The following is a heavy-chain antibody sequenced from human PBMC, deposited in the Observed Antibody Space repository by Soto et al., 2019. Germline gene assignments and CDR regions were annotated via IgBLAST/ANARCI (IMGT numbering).Heavy chain of an antibody. Sequence: QVQLVESGGGVVQPGRSLRLSCAASGFNFSSYVMHWVRQAPGKGLEWVAVIWYDGGNKYYADSVKGRFTISRDNSKNTLDLQMNSLRAEDTAVYYCARDGQWLPRDGLRSSYYFDYGGQGTLVTVSS. J-gene: IGHJ4*02. CDR2: IWYDGGNK. CDR3: ARDGQWLPRDGLRSSYYFDY. V-gene: IGHV3-33*01. D-gene: IGHD6-19*01. CDR1: GFNFSSYV.